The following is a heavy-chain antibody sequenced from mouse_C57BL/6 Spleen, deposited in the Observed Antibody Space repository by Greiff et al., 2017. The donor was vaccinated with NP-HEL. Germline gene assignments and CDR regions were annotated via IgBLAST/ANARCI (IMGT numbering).Heavy chain of an antibody. D-gene: IGHD1-1*01. Sequence: QVQLQQSGAELVKPGASVKLSCKASGYTFTSYWMQWVKQRPGQGLEWIGEIDPSDSYTNYNQKFKGKATLTVDTSSSTAYMQLSSLTSEDSAVDYCARDYGSSYAMDYWGQGTSVTVSS. CDR1: GYTFTSYW. J-gene: IGHJ4*01. CDR3: ARDYGSSYAMDY. CDR2: IDPSDSYT. V-gene: IGHV1-50*01.